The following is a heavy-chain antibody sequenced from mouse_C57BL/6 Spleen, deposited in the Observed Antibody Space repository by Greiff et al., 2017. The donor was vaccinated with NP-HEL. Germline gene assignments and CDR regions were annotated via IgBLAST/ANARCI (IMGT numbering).Heavy chain of an antibody. D-gene: IGHD2-3*01. Sequence: QVQLQQPGAELVKPGASVKLSCKASGYTFTSYWLHWVKQRPGQGLEWIGMIHPNSGSTNYNEKFKSKATLTVDKSSRPAYMQLSSLTSENSAVYYCARLGDGYYGYFDVWGTGTTVTVSS. CDR1: GYTFTSYW. CDR2: IHPNSGST. J-gene: IGHJ1*03. CDR3: ARLGDGYYGYFDV. V-gene: IGHV1-64*01.